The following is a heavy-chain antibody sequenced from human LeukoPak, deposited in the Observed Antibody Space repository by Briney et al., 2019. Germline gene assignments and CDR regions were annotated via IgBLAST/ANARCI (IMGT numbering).Heavy chain of an antibody. D-gene: IGHD1-26*01. CDR1: GGSISSYY. Sequence: SETLSLTCTVSGGSISSYYWRWIPQPPGKALEWIGYIYYSGSTNYNPSLKSRVPISVDTSKNQFSLKLSSVTAADTAVYYCARLLRGELTFDYWGQGTLVTVSS. CDR3: ARLLRGELTFDY. CDR2: IYYSGST. J-gene: IGHJ4*02. V-gene: IGHV4-59*08.